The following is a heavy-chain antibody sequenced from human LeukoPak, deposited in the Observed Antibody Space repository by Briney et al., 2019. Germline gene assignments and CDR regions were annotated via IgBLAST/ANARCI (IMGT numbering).Heavy chain of an antibody. V-gene: IGHV3-20*04. Sequence: GGFLRLSCADSGFTFDDYGMSWVRQAPGKGLEWVSGINWNGGSTGYADSVNGRLTISRDNAKNSLYLQMNSLRAEDTALYYCARDGRYYDSSGYSPDFDYWGQGTLVTVSS. D-gene: IGHD3-22*01. CDR2: INWNGGST. J-gene: IGHJ4*02. CDR1: GFTFDDYG. CDR3: ARDGRYYDSSGYSPDFDY.